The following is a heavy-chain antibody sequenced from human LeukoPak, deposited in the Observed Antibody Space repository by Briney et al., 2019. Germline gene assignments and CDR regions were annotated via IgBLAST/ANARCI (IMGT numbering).Heavy chain of an antibody. CDR2: ITRDSIYT. CDR3: AKSRSPPLDAFDI. CDR1: GFTFNNYN. Sequence: KTGGSLRLSCAASGFTFNNYNMNWVRQTPGKGLEWVSSITRDSIYTFYADSVRGRFTISRDNAKNLLSLQMNSLRAEDTAVYYCAKSRSPPLDAFDIWGQGTMVTVSS. J-gene: IGHJ3*02. V-gene: IGHV3-21*01.